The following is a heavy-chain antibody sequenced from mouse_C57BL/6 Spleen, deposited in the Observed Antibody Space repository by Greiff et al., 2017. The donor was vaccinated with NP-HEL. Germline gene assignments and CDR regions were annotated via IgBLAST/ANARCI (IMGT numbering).Heavy chain of an antibody. CDR2: IYPGDGDT. J-gene: IGHJ4*01. CDR1: GYAFSSYW. Sequence: VKLMESGAELVKPGASVKISCKASGYAFSSYWMNWVKQRPGKGLEWIGQIYPGDGDTNYNGKFKGKATLTADKSSSTAYMQLSSLTSEDSAVYFCARGWLPNYYAMDYWGQGTSVTVSS. V-gene: IGHV1-80*01. CDR3: ARGWLPNYYAMDY. D-gene: IGHD2-2*01.